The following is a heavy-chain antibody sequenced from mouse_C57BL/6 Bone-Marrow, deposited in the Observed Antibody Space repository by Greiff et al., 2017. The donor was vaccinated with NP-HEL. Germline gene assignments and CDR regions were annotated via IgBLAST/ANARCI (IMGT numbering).Heavy chain of an antibody. CDR1: GYTFTSYW. J-gene: IGHJ2*01. CDR3: ARERGWDGFDY. V-gene: IGHV1-50*01. CDR2: IDPSDSYT. D-gene: IGHD4-1*01. Sequence: QVQLQQPGAELVKPGASVKLSCKASGYTFTSYWMQWVKQRPGQGLEWIGEIDPSDSYTNYNQKFKGKATLTVDTSSSTAYMQLSSLTSEDSAVYYCARERGWDGFDYWGQGTTLTVSS.